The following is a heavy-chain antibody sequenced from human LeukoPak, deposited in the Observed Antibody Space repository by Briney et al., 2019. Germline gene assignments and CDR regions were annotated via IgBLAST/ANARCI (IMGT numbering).Heavy chain of an antibody. D-gene: IGHD5-18*01. J-gene: IGHJ4*02. V-gene: IGHV4-4*07. CDR3: ARDLGGYNYGYSFDF. Sequence: SETLSLTCSVSGGSISGYYWNWIRKPPGKGLEWIGRIYSSGNTNYNPSLKSRVTMSVDTSKNQFFLKLFSVTAADTAVYYCARDLGGYNYGYSFDFWGQGTLVTVSS. CDR1: GGSISGYY. CDR2: IYSSGNT.